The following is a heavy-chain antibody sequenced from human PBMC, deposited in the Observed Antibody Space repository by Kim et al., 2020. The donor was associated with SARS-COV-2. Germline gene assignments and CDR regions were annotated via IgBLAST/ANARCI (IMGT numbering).Heavy chain of an antibody. Sequence: GGSLRLSCAASGFTFSGSAMHWVRQASGKGLEWVGRIRSKANSYATAYAASVKGRFTISRDDSKNTAYLQMNSLKTEDTAVYYCTRVSGDYYGSGTAYYYYGMDVWGQGTTVTVSS. V-gene: IGHV3-73*01. CDR2: IRSKANSYAT. CDR1: GFTFSGSA. J-gene: IGHJ6*02. CDR3: TRVSGDYYGSGTAYYYYGMDV. D-gene: IGHD3-10*01.